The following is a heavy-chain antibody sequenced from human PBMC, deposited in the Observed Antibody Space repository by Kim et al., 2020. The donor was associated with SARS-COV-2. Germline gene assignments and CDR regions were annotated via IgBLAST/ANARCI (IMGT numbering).Heavy chain of an antibody. V-gene: IGHV3-33*01. CDR3: AREGGNTGYYSIDS. Sequence: GGSLRLSCAASGFTFSNYAIHWVRQAPGKGLEWVAVIWHDESKKYYVDSVKGRFTISRDNSNNTLYLHMNSLRAEDTAVYYCAREGGNTGYYSIDSWGQG. D-gene: IGHD3-22*01. CDR2: IWHDESKK. CDR1: GFTFSNYA. J-gene: IGHJ5*01.